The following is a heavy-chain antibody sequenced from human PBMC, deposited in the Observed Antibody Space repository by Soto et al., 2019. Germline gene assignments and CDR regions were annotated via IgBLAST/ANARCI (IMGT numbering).Heavy chain of an antibody. V-gene: IGHV3-64*01. D-gene: IGHD3-22*01. CDR3: ARFSGYYSDY. Sequence: EVQLVESGGGLVQPGGSLRLSCAASGFTFSSYAMHWVRQAPGKGLEYVSAISSNGGSTYYANSVKGRFTISRDNSKNTLYIQMASLRAEDMAVYYCARFSGYYSDYWGQGTLVTVSS. J-gene: IGHJ4*02. CDR1: GFTFSSYA. CDR2: ISSNGGST.